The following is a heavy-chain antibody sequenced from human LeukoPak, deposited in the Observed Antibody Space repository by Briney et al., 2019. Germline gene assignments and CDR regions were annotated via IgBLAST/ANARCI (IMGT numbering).Heavy chain of an antibody. Sequence: PGGSPRLSCATSGFSFSDYTMDWVRQAPGKGLEWISHISSRTNTMYYADSVKGRFTISRDNAQSSLYLQMNSLRAEDTGLYYCVRDLQLAFDYWGQGTLVTVSS. V-gene: IGHV3-48*01. CDR2: ISSRTNTM. CDR1: GFSFSDYT. CDR3: VRDLQLAFDY. J-gene: IGHJ4*02. D-gene: IGHD6-19*01.